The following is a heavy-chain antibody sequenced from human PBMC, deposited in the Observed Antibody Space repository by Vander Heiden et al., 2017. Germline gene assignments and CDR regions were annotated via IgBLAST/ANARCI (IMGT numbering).Heavy chain of an antibody. D-gene: IGHD6-19*01. CDR1: GFHFRSSS. V-gene: IGHV3-21*01. Sequence: EVQLVEPGGGLVKPGGSLPLSCAASGFHFRSSSLNWVRQAPGKGLEWVSSISSSSSYIYYADSVKGRFTISRDNAKNSLYLQMNSLRAEDTAVYYCARDEGQWLVRWGRGSGMDVWGRGTTVGVSS. CDR2: ISSSSSYI. J-gene: IGHJ6*02. CDR3: ARDEGQWLVRWGRGSGMDV.